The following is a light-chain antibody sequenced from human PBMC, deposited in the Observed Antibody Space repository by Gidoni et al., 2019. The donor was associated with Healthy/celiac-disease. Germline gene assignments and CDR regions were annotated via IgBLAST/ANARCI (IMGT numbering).Light chain of an antibody. Sequence: YELPQPPSVSVSPGQTASITCAGDKLGDKYACWYQQKPGQSPVLVIYQDSKRPSGNPERFSGSNSGNTATLTISGPQAMDEADYYCQAWDSSTVVFGGGTKLTVL. V-gene: IGLV3-1*01. J-gene: IGLJ2*01. CDR2: QDS. CDR3: QAWDSSTVV. CDR1: KLGDKY.